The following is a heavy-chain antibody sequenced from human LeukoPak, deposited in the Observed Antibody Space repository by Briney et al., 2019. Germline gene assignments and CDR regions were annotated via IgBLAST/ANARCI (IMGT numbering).Heavy chain of an antibody. CDR3: ARAAYDSSGYLTL. D-gene: IGHD3-22*01. Sequence: PGRSLRLSCAASGFTFSSYGMHWVRQAPGKGLEWVAVIWYDGSNKYYADSVKGRFTISRDNSKNTLHLQMNSLRAEDTAVYYCARAAYDSSGYLTLWGQGTLVTVSS. CDR1: GFTFSSYG. J-gene: IGHJ4*02. CDR2: IWYDGSNK. V-gene: IGHV3-33*01.